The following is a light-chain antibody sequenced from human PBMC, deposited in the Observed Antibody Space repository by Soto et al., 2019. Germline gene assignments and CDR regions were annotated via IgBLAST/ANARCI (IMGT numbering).Light chain of an antibody. CDR2: DAS. CDR3: QHYCSFPYT. Sequence: IQMTRSPSTLSASVGDRVTVTCRASQSMSICLAWYQQKPGQVPKVLIYDASSLEGGVPSRFSGSGSGSEFTLTISNLQPEDFATYYCQHYCSFPYTFGQGTKLEIK. CDR1: QSMSIC. V-gene: IGKV1-5*01. J-gene: IGKJ2*01.